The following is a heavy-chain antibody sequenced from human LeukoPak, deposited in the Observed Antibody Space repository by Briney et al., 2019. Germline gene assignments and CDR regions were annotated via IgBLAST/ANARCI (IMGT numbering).Heavy chain of an antibody. V-gene: IGHV3-74*01. CDR1: GFTFSNYW. J-gene: IGHJ4*02. CDR3: ARGTSTTFDY. Sequence: PGGSLRLSCAASGFTFSNYWMHWIRQAPGRGLVWVSRINSDGRSTSYADSVKGRFTISRDNAKNTLYLQMNSLRAEDTAVYFCARGTSTTFDYWGQRTLVTVPS. D-gene: IGHD2/OR15-2a*01. CDR2: INSDGRST.